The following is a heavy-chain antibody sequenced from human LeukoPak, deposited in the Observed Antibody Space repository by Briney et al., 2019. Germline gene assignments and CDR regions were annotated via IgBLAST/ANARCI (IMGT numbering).Heavy chain of an antibody. J-gene: IGHJ4*02. CDR2: INPSGGST. CDR1: GYTFTSYG. V-gene: IGHV1-46*01. D-gene: IGHD2-15*01. Sequence: ASVKVSCKASGYTFTSYGISWIRQAPGQGFEWMGIINPSGGSTSYAQKFQGRVTMTRDTSTTTVYMELSSLRYEDTAVYYCARDGEDIVAMVAAGRAPFYWGQGTLVTVSS. CDR3: ARDGEDIVAMVAAGRAPFY.